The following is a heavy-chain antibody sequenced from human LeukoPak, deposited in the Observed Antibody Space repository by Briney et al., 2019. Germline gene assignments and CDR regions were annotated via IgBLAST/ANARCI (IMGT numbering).Heavy chain of an antibody. V-gene: IGHV3-23*01. D-gene: IGHD1-26*01. Sequence: GGSLRLSCAASGFTFSIYAMNWVRQAPGKGLEWVSTVTGSGGSTYYADSVKGRFTISRDNSKNTLYLQMNSLRAEDTAIYFCAKLGSSLGFDYWGRGTLVTVSS. CDR1: GFTFSIYA. CDR3: AKLGSSLGFDY. J-gene: IGHJ4*02. CDR2: VTGSGGST.